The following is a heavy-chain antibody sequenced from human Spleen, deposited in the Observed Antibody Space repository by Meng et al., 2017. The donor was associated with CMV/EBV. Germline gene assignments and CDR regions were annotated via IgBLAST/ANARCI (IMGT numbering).Heavy chain of an antibody. CDR3: ARGDSSSWYPHFDY. CDR1: GYTLTESS. D-gene: IGHD6-13*01. CDR2: SDPEDGET. V-gene: IGHV1-24*01. J-gene: IGHJ4*02. Sequence: ASVKVSCKVSGYTLTESSIHWVRQAPGKGLEWMGGSDPEDGETIYAHQFQGRVTITRNTSISTAYMELSSLRSEDTAVYYCARGDSSSWYPHFDYWGQGTLVTVSS.